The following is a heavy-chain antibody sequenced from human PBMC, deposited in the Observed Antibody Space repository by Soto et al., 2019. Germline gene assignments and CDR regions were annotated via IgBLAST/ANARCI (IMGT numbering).Heavy chain of an antibody. CDR2: IYYSGST. J-gene: IGHJ5*02. CDR1: GDSISSSY. V-gene: IGHV4-59*01. D-gene: IGHD5-12*01. CDR3: VRGYDWFDP. Sequence: QVQLQESGPGLVEPSETLSLTCSVSGDSISSSYWSWIRQPPGKGLEWIGYIYYSGSTNYNPSLSSRVTISLDTSKNQFSLKVSSVTAADTAVYYCVRGYDWFDPWGQGTLVTVSS.